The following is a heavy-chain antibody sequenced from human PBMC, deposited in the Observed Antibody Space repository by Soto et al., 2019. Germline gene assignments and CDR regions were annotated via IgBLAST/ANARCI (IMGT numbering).Heavy chain of an antibody. J-gene: IGHJ4*02. D-gene: IGHD6-6*01. V-gene: IGHV3-15*01. CDR3: TTGLGVFSEYSSSFSDY. CDR1: GFTFSNAW. CDR2: IKSKTDGGTT. Sequence: GGSLRLSCAASGFTFSNAWMSWVRQAPGKGLEWVGRIKSKTDGGTTDYAAPVKGRFTISRDDSKNTLYLQMNSLKTEDTAVYYCTTGLGVFSEYSSSFSDYWGQGTLVTVSS.